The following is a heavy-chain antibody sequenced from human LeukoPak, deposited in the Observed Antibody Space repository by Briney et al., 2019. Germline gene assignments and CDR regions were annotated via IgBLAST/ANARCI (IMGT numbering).Heavy chain of an antibody. D-gene: IGHD3-10*01. J-gene: IGHJ4*02. Sequence: GASVKVSCKASGYTFTSYDISWVRQATGQGLEWMGWMNPNSGNTGYAQKFQGRVTMTRNTSISTAYMELSSLRSEDTAVYYCASGGSMVRGVNEDYWGQGTLVTVSS. V-gene: IGHV1-8*01. CDR1: GYTFTSYD. CDR3: ASGGSMVRGVNEDY. CDR2: MNPNSGNT.